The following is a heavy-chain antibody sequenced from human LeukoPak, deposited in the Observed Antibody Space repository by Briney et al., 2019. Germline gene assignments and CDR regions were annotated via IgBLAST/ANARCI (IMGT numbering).Heavy chain of an antibody. V-gene: IGHV3-7*01. Sequence: PGGSLRLSCAASGFTFSSFWMNWVRQAPGKGLEWVANIKQDGSEKYYVDSVKGRFTISRDNAKNSLYLQMNSLRAEDTAVYYCARERSSGWYRYWGQGTLVTVSS. CDR3: ARERSSGWYRY. CDR1: GFTFSSFW. D-gene: IGHD6-19*01. CDR2: IKQDGSEK. J-gene: IGHJ4*02.